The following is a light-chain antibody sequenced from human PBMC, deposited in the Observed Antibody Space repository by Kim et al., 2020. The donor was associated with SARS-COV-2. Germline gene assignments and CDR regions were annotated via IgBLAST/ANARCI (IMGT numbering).Light chain of an antibody. CDR1: QSVSSSY. Sequence: EIVLTQSPGTLSLSPGERATLSCRASQSVSSSYLAWYQQKPGQAPRLLIYGASSRATGIPYSFSGSGSGTDFTLTISRLEPEDFAVYYFQQYGSSPPITFGQGTRLEIK. V-gene: IGKV3-20*01. CDR2: GAS. J-gene: IGKJ5*01. CDR3: QQYGSSPPIT.